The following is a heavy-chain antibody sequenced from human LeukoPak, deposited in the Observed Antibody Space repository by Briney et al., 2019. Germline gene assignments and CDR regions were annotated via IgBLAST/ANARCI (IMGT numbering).Heavy chain of an antibody. CDR3: ARLSPFGYYDSSGYPFDY. D-gene: IGHD3-22*01. Sequence: PSEPLSLTSTASDDSIRTNTYYWRWIRQPPGKGLEWIGSIYYSRSTYYNLSLKSRVTISVDTSKKQFSLKLSSVTAADTAVYYCARLSPFGYYDSSGYPFDYWGQGTLVTVSS. CDR2: IYYSRST. J-gene: IGHJ4*02. V-gene: IGHV4-39*01. CDR1: DDSIRTNTYY.